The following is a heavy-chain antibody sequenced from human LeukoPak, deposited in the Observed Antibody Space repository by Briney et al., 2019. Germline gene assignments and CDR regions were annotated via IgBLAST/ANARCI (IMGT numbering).Heavy chain of an antibody. CDR2: INPSNGAT. J-gene: IGHJ4*02. CDR3: ARAHRCSSWYGY. Sequence: ASVKVSCKASGYIFRGYSIHWVRQVSGEGPEWMGFINPSNGATTYAEKFQARVAMSADTSINTAYMELSRLRSDDTAVYYCARAHRCSSWYGYWGQGTLVTVSS. V-gene: IGHV1-2*02. D-gene: IGHD6-13*01. CDR1: GYIFRGYS.